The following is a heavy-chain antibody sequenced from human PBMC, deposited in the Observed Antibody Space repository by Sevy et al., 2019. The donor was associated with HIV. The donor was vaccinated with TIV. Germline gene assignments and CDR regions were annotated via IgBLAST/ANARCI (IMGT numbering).Heavy chain of an antibody. CDR2: IDQDGSDK. CDR3: ARTGGWGNINHSNQILDI. D-gene: IGHD3-16*01. Sequence: GGSLRLSCAASEFIFTGYWMNWVRQAPGKGLEWVANIDQDGSDKRYVDSVRGRFTISRDNANNFLYLQMSSLRADDTAVYYCARTGGWGNINHSNQILDIWGHGTKVTVSS. J-gene: IGHJ3*02. CDR1: EFIFTGYW. V-gene: IGHV3-7*01.